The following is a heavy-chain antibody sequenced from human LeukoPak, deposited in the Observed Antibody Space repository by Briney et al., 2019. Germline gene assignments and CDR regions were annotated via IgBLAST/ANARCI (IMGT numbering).Heavy chain of an antibody. CDR2: INHSGST. J-gene: IGHJ5*02. D-gene: IGHD2-2*01. CDR1: GGSFSGYY. Sequence: SETLSLTCAVYGGSFSGYYWSWIRQPPGKGLEWIGEINHSGSTNYNPSLKSRVTISVDTSENQFSLKLSSATAADTAVYYCARGVSSTGNWFDPWGQGTLVTVSS. CDR3: ARGVSSTGNWFDP. V-gene: IGHV4-34*01.